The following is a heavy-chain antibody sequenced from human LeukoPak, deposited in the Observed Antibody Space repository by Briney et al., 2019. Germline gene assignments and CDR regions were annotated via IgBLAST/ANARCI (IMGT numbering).Heavy chain of an antibody. CDR1: GYTFTSHS. Sequence: ASVKVSCKASGYTFTSHSVHWVRQAPGQGLEWMGVISPGDGRITYSQKFQGGVTLTSDPSTSTVFMDLRGLRSEDTAVFYCARQQEVTADSFYYAMDVWGQGTMVTVSS. J-gene: IGHJ6*02. D-gene: IGHD2-15*01. CDR2: ISPGDGRI. CDR3: ARQQEVTADSFYYAMDV. V-gene: IGHV1-46*01.